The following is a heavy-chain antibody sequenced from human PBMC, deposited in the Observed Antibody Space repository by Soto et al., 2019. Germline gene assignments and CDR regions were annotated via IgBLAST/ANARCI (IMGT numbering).Heavy chain of an antibody. V-gene: IGHV3-30*18. Sequence: QVQLVESGGGVVQPGRSLRLSCAASGFTFSSYGMHWVRQAPGKGLEWVAVISYDGSNKYYADSVKGRFTISRDNSKNTLYLQMNSLRAEDTAVYYCAKDYSSVPSSRFYDYGMDVCGQGTTVTVSS. CDR1: GFTFSSYG. J-gene: IGHJ6*02. CDR3: AKDYSSVPSSRFYDYGMDV. D-gene: IGHD6-19*01. CDR2: ISYDGSNK.